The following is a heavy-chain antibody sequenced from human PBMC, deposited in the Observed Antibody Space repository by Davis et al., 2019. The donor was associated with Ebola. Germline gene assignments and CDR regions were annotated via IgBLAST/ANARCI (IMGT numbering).Heavy chain of an antibody. CDR3: ARDEGYDYGEYISGMDV. Sequence: GESLKISCAASGFTFSSYGMPWLRQAPVTALVWVAVIWYYGSNNYYADSLKGRFTISRDNSKNTLYLQMNSLRAEDTAVYYCARDEGYDYGEYISGMDVWGQGTTVTVSS. D-gene: IGHD4-17*01. V-gene: IGHV3-33*01. J-gene: IGHJ6*02. CDR2: IWYYGSNN. CDR1: GFTFSSYG.